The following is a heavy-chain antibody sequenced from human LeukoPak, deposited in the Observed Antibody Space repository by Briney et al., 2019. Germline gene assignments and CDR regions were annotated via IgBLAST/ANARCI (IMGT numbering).Heavy chain of an antibody. CDR3: ARRGWDGGDADAFDI. J-gene: IGHJ3*02. CDR1: GYSFTSYW. V-gene: IGHV5-51*01. Sequence: GESLKISCKGSGYSFTSYWIGWVRQMPGKGLEWMGIIYPGDSDTRYSPPFQGQVTISADKSISTAYLQWSSLKASDTAMYYCARRGWDGGDADAFDIWGQGTMVTVSS. CDR2: IYPGDSDT. D-gene: IGHD2-21*02.